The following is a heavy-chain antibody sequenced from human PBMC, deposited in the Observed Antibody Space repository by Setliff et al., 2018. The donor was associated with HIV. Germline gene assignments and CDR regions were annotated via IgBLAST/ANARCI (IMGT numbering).Heavy chain of an antibody. D-gene: IGHD3-10*01. CDR3: ARVVVRGGTFIAEYCQH. J-gene: IGHJ1*01. CDR2: INPTGGST. CDR1: GYSFTNHY. Sequence: ASVKVSCKPSGYSFTNHYMHWVRQAPGQGLEWMGVINPTGGSTRNTQKFQGRVTMTRDTSISTAYMELSRLRSDDTAVYYCARVVVRGGTFIAEYCQHWGQGTLVTVSS. V-gene: IGHV1-46*01.